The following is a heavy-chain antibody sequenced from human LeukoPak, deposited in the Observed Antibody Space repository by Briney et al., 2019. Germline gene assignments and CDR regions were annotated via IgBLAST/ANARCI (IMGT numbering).Heavy chain of an antibody. CDR3: ATTPYYYDSPDY. D-gene: IGHD3-22*01. Sequence: SETLSLTCTVSGGSISSGSYYWSWLRQPAGKGLEWIGRIYTSGSTNYNPSLKSRVTISVDTSKNQFSLKLSSVTAADTAVYYCATTPYYYDSPDYWGQGTLVTVSS. CDR1: GGSISSGSYY. CDR2: IYTSGST. J-gene: IGHJ4*02. V-gene: IGHV4-61*02.